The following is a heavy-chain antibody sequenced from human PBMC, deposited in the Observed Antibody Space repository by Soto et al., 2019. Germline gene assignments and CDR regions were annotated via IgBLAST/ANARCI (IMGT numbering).Heavy chain of an antibody. V-gene: IGHV3-9*01. J-gene: IGHJ6*03. D-gene: IGHD2-21*02. CDR2: ISWNSGSI. CDR3: AKEGWEVTEYYYYYMDV. CDR1: GFTFDDYA. Sequence: GGSLRLSCAASGFTFDDYAMHWVRQAPGKGLEWVSGISWNSGSIGYADSVKGRFTISRDNAKNSLYLQMNSLRAEDTALYYCAKEGWEVTEYYYYYMDVWGKGTTVTVSS.